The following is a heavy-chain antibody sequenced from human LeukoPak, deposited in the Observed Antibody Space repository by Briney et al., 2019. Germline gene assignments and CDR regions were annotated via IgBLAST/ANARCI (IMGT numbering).Heavy chain of an antibody. CDR1: GYTFTYYT. J-gene: IGHJ4*02. D-gene: IGHD1-7*01. Sequence: ASVKVSCKASGYTFTYYTIHWVRQAPGQRLEWMGWINAGNGNTKYSQRFQGRVTFTRDTSAGTVYVELSSLRSEDTAVYYCARGSNWNYVFDYWGQGTLVTVSS. V-gene: IGHV1-3*01. CDR3: ARGSNWNYVFDY. CDR2: INAGNGNT.